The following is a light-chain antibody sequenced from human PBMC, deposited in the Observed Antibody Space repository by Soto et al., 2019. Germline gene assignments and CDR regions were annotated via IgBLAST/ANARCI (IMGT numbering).Light chain of an antibody. V-gene: IGKV1-5*03. CDR2: KAS. Sequence: DIQMTQSPSTLSASIVDRVTITCRASQYMSDWLAWYQQKPGKVPKLLISKASYLESGLPLRFSGSGSGREFTLTISSLQPDDFATYYCQQYSSYPWTFGQGTKVEVK. CDR3: QQYSSYPWT. J-gene: IGKJ1*01. CDR1: QYMSDW.